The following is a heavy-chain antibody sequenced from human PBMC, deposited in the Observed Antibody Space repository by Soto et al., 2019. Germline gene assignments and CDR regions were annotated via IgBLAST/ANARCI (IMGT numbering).Heavy chain of an antibody. V-gene: IGHV4-34*01. CDR2: INHSGST. CDR3: ARDLRLSELLWFGYYYYGMDV. J-gene: IGHJ6*02. CDR1: GGSFSGYY. Sequence: SETLSLTCAVYGGSFSGYYWSWIRQPPGKGLEWIGEINHSGSTNYNPSLKSRVTISVDTSKNQFSLKLSSVTAADTAVYYCARDLRLSELLWFGYYYYGMDVWGQGTTVTVSS. D-gene: IGHD3-10*01.